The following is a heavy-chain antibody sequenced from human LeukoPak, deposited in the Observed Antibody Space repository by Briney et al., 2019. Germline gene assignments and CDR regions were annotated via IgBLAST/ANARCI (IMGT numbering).Heavy chain of an antibody. CDR3: XXRFXXWDS. CDR2: IDHSGST. CDR1: GVSISSGTNT. V-gene: IGHV4-30-2*01. D-gene: IGHD3-16*01. J-gene: IGHJ5*01. Sequence: KPSETLSLTCTVSGVSISSGTNTWSWVRQPPGKGLEWIGVIDHSGSTYSNPSLNSRVTISPDNSKNQFSLNLRFVTAADTAIYYCXXRFXXWDS.